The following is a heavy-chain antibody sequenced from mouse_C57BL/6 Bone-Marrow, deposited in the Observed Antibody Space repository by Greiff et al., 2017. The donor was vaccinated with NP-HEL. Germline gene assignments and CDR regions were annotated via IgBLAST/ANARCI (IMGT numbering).Heavy chain of an antibody. Sequence: VQLQESGAELVRPGASVTLSCKASGYTFTDYEMHWVKQTPVHGLEWIGAIDPETGGTAYNQKFKGKAILTADKSSSTAYMELRSLTSEDAAVYYCTMNYDHDGRIDYWGQGTTLTVSS. V-gene: IGHV1-15*01. CDR1: GYTFTDYE. D-gene: IGHD2-4*01. J-gene: IGHJ2*01. CDR2: IDPETGGT. CDR3: TMNYDHDGRIDY.